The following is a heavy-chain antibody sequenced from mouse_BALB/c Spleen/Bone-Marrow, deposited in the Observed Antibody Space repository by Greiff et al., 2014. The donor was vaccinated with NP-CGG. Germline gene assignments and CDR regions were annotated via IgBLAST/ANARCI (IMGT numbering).Heavy chain of an antibody. CDR1: GYSFTGYN. Sequence: EVQLAESGPELEKPGASVRISCKASGYSFTGYNINWVRQSNGKSLEWIGYIDPYSGGTRYYQRFKDRATLTVDKSSSTAYMQPKSLTSEDSAVYYCARSLLRRDALDYWGQGTSVTVTS. D-gene: IGHD2-12*01. CDR3: ARSLLRRDALDY. J-gene: IGHJ4*01. V-gene: IGHV1S135*01. CDR2: IDPYSGGT.